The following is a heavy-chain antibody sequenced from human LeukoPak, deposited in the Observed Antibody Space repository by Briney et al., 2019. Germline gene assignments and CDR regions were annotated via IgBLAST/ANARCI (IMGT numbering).Heavy chain of an antibody. CDR3: ARAGYDSSSYSAYFDY. D-gene: IGHD3-22*01. Sequence: KPSETLSLTCTVSGGSISSNTYYWGWIRQPPGKGLEWIGRIYTSGSTNYNPSLKSRVTMSVDTSKNQFSLKLSSVTAADTAVYYCARAGYDSSSYSAYFDYWGQGTLVTVSS. J-gene: IGHJ4*02. CDR2: IYTSGST. V-gene: IGHV4-61*05. CDR1: GGSISSNTYY.